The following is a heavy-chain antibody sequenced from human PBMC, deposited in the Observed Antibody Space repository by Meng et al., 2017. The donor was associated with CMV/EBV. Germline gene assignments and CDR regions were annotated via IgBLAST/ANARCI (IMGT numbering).Heavy chain of an antibody. CDR1: GFSLSTSGMR. Sequence: SGPTLVKPTQTLTLTCTFSGFSLSTSGMRVSWIRQPPGKALEWHARIDWDDDKFYSTSLKTRLTISKDTSKNQVVLTMTNIDPVDTATYYCARMGYYYGMDVWGQGTTVTVSS. CDR2: IDWDDDK. CDR3: ARMGYYYGMDV. J-gene: IGHJ6*02. V-gene: IGHV2-70D*14.